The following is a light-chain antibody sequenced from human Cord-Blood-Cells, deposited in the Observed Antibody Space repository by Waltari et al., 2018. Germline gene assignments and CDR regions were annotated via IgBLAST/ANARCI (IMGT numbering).Light chain of an antibody. CDR3: SSYTSSSNVV. CDR2: DVS. Sequence: QSALTQPASVSGSPGQSITISCTGTSRDVCGYNYVSWYQQHPGKAPNLMIYDVSKRPSGVSNRFSGSKSGNTASLTIAGLQAEDEADYYCSSYTSSSNVVFGGGTKLTVL. CDR1: SRDVCGYNY. J-gene: IGLJ2*01. V-gene: IGLV2-14*01.